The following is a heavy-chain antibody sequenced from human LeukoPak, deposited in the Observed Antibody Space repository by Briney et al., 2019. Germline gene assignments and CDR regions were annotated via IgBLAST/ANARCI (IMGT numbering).Heavy chain of an antibody. CDR3: ARSRDGYNLVDY. J-gene: IGHJ4*02. Sequence: ASVKVSCKASGYTFTSYDISWVRQATGQGLEWMGWMNPNSGNTGYAQKFQGRVTMTRNTSISTAYMELSSLRSEDTAVYYCARSRDGYNLVDYWGQGTLVTVSS. CDR2: MNPNSGNT. CDR1: GYTFTSYD. V-gene: IGHV1-8*01. D-gene: IGHD5-12*01.